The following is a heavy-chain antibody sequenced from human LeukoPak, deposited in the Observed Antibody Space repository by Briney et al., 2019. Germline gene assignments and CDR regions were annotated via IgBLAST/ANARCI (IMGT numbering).Heavy chain of an antibody. V-gene: IGHV3-23*01. J-gene: IGHJ6*02. CDR2: ISGSGGTT. D-gene: IGHD1-26*01. Sequence: GGSLGLSCVTSGFTFSSYAMSWVRQAPGKGLEWVSVISGSGGTTYYADSVKGSFTISRDNSKSTLYLQMNSLRAEDTAVYYCAKDTSGSTSYSYHYGMDVWGQGTTVTVSS. CDR1: GFTFSSYA. CDR3: AKDTSGSTSYSYHYGMDV.